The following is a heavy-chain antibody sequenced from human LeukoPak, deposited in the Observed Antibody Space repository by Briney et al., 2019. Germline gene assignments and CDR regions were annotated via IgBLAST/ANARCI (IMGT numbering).Heavy chain of an antibody. Sequence: SETLSLTCAVSGGSISSGGYSWSWIRQPPGKGLEWIGYIYYSGSTYYNPSLKSRVTISVDTSKNQFSLKLSSVTAADTAVYYCARGRRAARPGYYYMDVWGKGTTVTVSS. CDR1: GGSISSGGYS. D-gene: IGHD6-6*01. CDR2: IYYSGST. J-gene: IGHJ6*03. CDR3: ARGRRAARPGYYYMDV. V-gene: IGHV4-30-4*07.